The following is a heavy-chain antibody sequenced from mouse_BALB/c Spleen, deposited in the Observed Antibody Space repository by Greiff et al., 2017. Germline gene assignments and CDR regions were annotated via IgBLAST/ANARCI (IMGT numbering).Heavy chain of an antibody. V-gene: IGHV1S29*02. CDR1: GYTFTDYN. J-gene: IGHJ1*01. CDR2: IYPYNGGT. Sequence: EVQLQESGPELVKPGASVKISCKASGYTFTDYNMHWVKQSHGKSLEWIGYIYPYNGGTGYNQKFKSKATLTVDNSSSTAYMELRSLTSEDSAVYYCARRGHHGNYWYFDVWGAGTTVTVSS. CDR3: ARRGHHGNYWYFDV. D-gene: IGHD2-1*01.